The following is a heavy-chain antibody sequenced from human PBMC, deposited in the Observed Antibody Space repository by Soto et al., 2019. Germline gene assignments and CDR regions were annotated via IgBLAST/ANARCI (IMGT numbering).Heavy chain of an antibody. Sequence: GGSLRLSCAASGFTFSDYYMSWIRQAPGKGLEWVSYISSSGSTIYYADSVKGRFTISRDNAKNSLYLQMNSLRAEDTAVYYCAREVSYSSGWPNWFDPWGQGTLVTVSS. V-gene: IGHV3-11*01. CDR1: GFTFSDYY. D-gene: IGHD6-19*01. J-gene: IGHJ5*02. CDR2: ISSSGSTI. CDR3: AREVSYSSGWPNWFDP.